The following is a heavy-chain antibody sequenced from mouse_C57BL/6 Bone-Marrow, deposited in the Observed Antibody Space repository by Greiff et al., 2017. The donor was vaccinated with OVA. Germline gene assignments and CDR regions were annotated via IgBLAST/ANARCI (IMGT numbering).Heavy chain of an antibody. D-gene: IGHD1-1*01. CDR2: INPSNGGT. Sequence: QVHVKQPGTDLVKPGASVKLSCKASGYTFTSYWMHWVKQRPGQGLEWIGNINPSNGGTNYNEKFKSKATLTVDKSSSTAYMQLRSLTSEDSAVYYCARFIYYGSSCNYFDYWGQGTTLTVSS. J-gene: IGHJ2*01. CDR3: ARFIYYGSSCNYFDY. CDR1: GYTFTSYW. V-gene: IGHV1-53*01.